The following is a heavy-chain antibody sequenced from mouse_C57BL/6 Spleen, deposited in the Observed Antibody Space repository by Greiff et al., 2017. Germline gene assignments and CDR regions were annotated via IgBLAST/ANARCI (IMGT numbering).Heavy chain of an antibody. V-gene: IGHV5-9-1*02. CDR1: GFTFSSYA. CDR2: ISSGGDYI. J-gene: IGHJ3*01. CDR3: TRGVYDGYYVASY. Sequence: DVMLVESGEGLVKPGGSLKLSCAASGFTFSSYAMSWVRQTPEKRLEWVAYISSGGDYIYYADTVKGRFTISRDNARNTLYLQMSSLKSEDTAMYYCTRGVYDGYYVASYWGQGTLVTVSA. D-gene: IGHD2-3*01.